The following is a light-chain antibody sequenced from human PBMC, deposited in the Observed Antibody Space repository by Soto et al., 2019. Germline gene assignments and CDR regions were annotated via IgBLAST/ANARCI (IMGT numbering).Light chain of an antibody. CDR3: AAWDDRLDVYV. CDR1: SSNIGSNT. CDR2: STS. J-gene: IGLJ1*01. V-gene: IGLV1-44*01. Sequence: QSVLTQPPSASGTPGQIVAISCSGSSSNIGSNTVTGYQQLPGTAPKLLIYSTSQRSSGVPGRFSGSKSGASASLSISGLQSEDEADYYCAAWDDRLDVYVFGTGTKVTVL.